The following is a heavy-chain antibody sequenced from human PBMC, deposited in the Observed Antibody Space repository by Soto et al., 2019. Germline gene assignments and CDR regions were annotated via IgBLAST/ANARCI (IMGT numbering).Heavy chain of an antibody. Sequence: ASVKVSCKASGGTFSSYAISWVRQAPGQGLEWMGGIIPIFGTANYAQKFQGRVTITADESTSTAYMELSSLRSEDTAVYYCARDSYYYDSSEKYYYYGMDVWGQGTTVTVSS. V-gene: IGHV1-69*13. CDR1: GGTFSSYA. CDR2: IIPIFGTA. J-gene: IGHJ6*02. CDR3: ARDSYYYDSSEKYYYYGMDV. D-gene: IGHD3-22*01.